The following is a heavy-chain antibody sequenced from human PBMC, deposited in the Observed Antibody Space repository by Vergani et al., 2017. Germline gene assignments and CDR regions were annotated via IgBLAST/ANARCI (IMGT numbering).Heavy chain of an antibody. CDR3: ARGDYGILTGYRY. CDR2: INPSGGHT. CDR1: GYTFSNYS. Sequence: QVQLVQSGAEVKKPGASVKVSCKTSGYTFSNYSMHWVRQAPGQGLEWMGIINPSGGHTNYAQKFQGRVTMTRDTSTSTVYMELSSLRSEDTAIYYCARGDYGILTGYRYWGQGTLVTVSA. V-gene: IGHV1-46*03. J-gene: IGHJ4*02. D-gene: IGHD3-9*01.